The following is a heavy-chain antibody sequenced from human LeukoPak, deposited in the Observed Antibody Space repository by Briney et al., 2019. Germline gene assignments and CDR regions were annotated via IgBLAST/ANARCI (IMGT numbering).Heavy chain of an antibody. D-gene: IGHD3-9*01. CDR2: ISSDSNYI. CDR1: GFTFSSYT. V-gene: IGHV3-21*01. J-gene: IGHJ5*02. Sequence: KPGGSLRLSCAASGFTFSSYTMNWVRQAPGKGLEWASSISSDSNYIYYADSVKGRFTISRDNAWNSLYLQMNSLRAEDTAVYYCARKENILTGYYDHWGQGTLVTVSS. CDR3: ARKENILTGYYDH.